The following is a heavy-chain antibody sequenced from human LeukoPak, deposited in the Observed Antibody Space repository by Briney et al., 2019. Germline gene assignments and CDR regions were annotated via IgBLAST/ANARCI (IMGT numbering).Heavy chain of an antibody. CDR1: GFTFSSHW. Sequence: GGSLRLSCAASGFTFSSHWMRWVRQAPGKGLEWVANINQDGSEKYYVDSVKGRFTISRDNAKNSLYLQMNSLGAEDTALYYCARGKCSGGSCYPSGGAFDIWGQGTMVTVSS. CDR3: ARGKCSGGSCYPSGGAFDI. J-gene: IGHJ3*02. D-gene: IGHD2-15*01. CDR2: INQDGSEK. V-gene: IGHV3-7*01.